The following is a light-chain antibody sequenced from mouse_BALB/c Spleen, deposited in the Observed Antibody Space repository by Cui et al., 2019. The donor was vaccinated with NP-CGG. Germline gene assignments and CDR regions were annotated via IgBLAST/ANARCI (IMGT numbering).Light chain of an antibody. CDR1: TGAVTTSNY. J-gene: IGLJ1*01. Sequence: QAVVTTDPAPTTSPGETVTLTCRSSTGAVTTSNYANWVQEKPDHLFTGLIGGTNNRAPGVPARFSGSLIGDKAALTITGAQTEDEAIYFCALWYSNHWVFGGGTKLTVL. CDR2: GTN. V-gene: IGLV1*01. CDR3: ALWYSNHWV.